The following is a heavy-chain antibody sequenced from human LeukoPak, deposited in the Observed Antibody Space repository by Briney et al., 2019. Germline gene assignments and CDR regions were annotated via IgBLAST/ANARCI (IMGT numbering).Heavy chain of an antibody. V-gene: IGHV5-51*01. CDR1: GNSSTSYC. D-gene: IGHD3-3*01. CDR3: ARGPRASRYDFWRGTRTDQGCHVDY. J-gene: IGHJ4*02. CDR2: IYPGDSDT. Sequence: GESLKISCKGSGNSSTSYCIGLGRQMPGKVVELVWIIYPGDSDTRYSPSFQGQVTISADKTISTANLQWSSLKASDTAMYYWARGPRASRYDFWRGTRTDQGCHVDYWGQGTLVTVSS.